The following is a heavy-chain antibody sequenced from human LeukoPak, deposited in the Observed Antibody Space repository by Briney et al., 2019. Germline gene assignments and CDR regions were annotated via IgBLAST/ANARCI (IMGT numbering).Heavy chain of an antibody. D-gene: IGHD1-26*01. J-gene: IGHJ4*02. CDR1: GFTFSSYA. CDR3: ARGPKVGATRQAYFDY. Sequence: PGGSLRLSCAASGFTFSSYAMSWVRQAPGKGLEWVSAISGSGGSTYYADSVKGRFTISRDNSKNTLYLQMNSLRAEDTAVYYCARGPKVGATRQAYFDYWGQGTLVTVSS. CDR2: ISGSGGST. V-gene: IGHV3-23*01.